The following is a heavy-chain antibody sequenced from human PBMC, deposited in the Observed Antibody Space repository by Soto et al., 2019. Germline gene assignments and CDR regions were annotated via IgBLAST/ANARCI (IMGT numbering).Heavy chain of an antibody. Sequence: SVKVSCKASGGTFSSYAISWVRQAPGQGLEWMGGIIPIFGTANYAQKFQGRVTITADESTSTAYMELSSLRSEDTAVYYCASSGLFWSGIRWFDPWGQGTLVTVSS. CDR2: IIPIFGTA. CDR3: ASSGLFWSGIRWFDP. J-gene: IGHJ5*02. V-gene: IGHV1-69*13. CDR1: GGTFSSYA. D-gene: IGHD3-3*01.